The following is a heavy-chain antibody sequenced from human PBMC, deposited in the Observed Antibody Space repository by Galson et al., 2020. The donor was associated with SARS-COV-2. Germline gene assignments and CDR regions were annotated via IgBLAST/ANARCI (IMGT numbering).Heavy chain of an antibody. D-gene: IGHD5-12*01. CDR3: ARITRGWLRFHYYYYGMDV. J-gene: IGHJ6*02. V-gene: IGHV2-26*01. CDR2: IFPNDEK. Sequence: WLAHIFPNDEKSYRTSLKSRLTISKDTSKSQVVLTMTNMDPVDTATYYCARITRGWLRFHYYYYGMDVWGQGTTVTVSS.